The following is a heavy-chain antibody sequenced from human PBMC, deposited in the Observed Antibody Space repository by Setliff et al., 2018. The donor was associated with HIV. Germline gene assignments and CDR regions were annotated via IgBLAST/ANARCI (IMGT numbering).Heavy chain of an antibody. V-gene: IGHV3-21*01. D-gene: IGHD6-19*01. CDR2: IRHSNPYE. CDR1: GFTFSGYS. J-gene: IGHJ4*02. Sequence: LRLSCAASGFTFSGYSMNWVRQAPGKGLEWVSTIRHSNPYEYYADSVKGRFTISRDNAKKSLYLQMSSLSAEDTAVYYCARGGDSSASDHWGQGTLVTVSS. CDR3: ARGGDSSASDH.